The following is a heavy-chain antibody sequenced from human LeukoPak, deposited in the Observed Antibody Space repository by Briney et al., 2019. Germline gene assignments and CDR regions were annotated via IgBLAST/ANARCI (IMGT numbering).Heavy chain of an antibody. V-gene: IGHV3-64*01. Sequence: GGSLRLSCAVSGFTFSIYTMHWVRQAPGKGLEYVSAITSNGGSTYYANSVKGRFTISRDNSKNTLYLQMGSLRVEDMAVYYCARSRGLDLRYYYYMDVWGKGTTVTVSS. J-gene: IGHJ6*03. CDR2: ITSNGGST. CDR3: ARSRGLDLRYYYYMDV. D-gene: IGHD3-10*01. CDR1: GFTFSIYT.